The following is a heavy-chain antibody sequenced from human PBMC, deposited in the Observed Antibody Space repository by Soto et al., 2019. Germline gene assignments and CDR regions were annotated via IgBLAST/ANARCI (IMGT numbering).Heavy chain of an antibody. CDR3: ARPSGYCSGGSCFPFDN. Sequence: EVQLVESGGGLVQPGGSLRLSCAASGFTFTNYWMSWVRQAPGKGLEWVANINQDGSEKYFMASVKGRFTISRDNAENSVYLQMNSLRAEDTAVYYCARPSGYCSGGSCFPFDNWGQGTLVTVSS. CDR1: GFTFTNYW. D-gene: IGHD2-15*01. V-gene: IGHV3-7*01. J-gene: IGHJ4*02. CDR2: INQDGSEK.